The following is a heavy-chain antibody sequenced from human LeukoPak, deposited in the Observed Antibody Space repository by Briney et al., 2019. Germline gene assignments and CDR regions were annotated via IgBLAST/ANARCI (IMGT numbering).Heavy chain of an antibody. D-gene: IGHD6-19*01. Sequence: PSETLSLTCTVSGGSISSYYWSWIRQPPGKGLEWIGYIYYSGSTNYNPSLKSRVTISVDTSKNQFSLKLSSVTAADTAVYYCATGGSSGWYRDWGLGTLVTVSS. V-gene: IGHV4-59*01. CDR2: IYYSGST. CDR3: ATGGSSGWYRD. CDR1: GGSISSYY. J-gene: IGHJ4*02.